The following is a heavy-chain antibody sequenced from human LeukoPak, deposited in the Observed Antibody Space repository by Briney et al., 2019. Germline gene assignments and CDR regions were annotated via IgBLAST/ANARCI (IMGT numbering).Heavy chain of an antibody. CDR3: ARVLYPSKITGTTVDY. J-gene: IGHJ4*02. V-gene: IGHV4-30-4*01. D-gene: IGHD1-7*01. CDR1: GGSISSGDYY. Sequence: SQTLSLTCTVSGGSISSGDYYWSWIRQPPGKGLEWIGYIYYSGSTYYNPSLKSRVTISVDTSKNQFSLKLSPVTAADTAVYYCARVLYPSKITGTTVDYWGQGTLVTVSS. CDR2: IYYSGST.